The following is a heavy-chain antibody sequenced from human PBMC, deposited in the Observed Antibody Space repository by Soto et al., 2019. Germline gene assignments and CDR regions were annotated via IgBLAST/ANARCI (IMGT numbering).Heavy chain of an antibody. CDR3: ANSGSYPTYFDY. Sequence: EVQLVESGGGLVQPGRSLRLSCAASGFTFDDYAMHWVRQAPGKGLEWVSGISWNSGTIGYADSVKGRLTISRDNAKNSLYLQMNSLRAEDTALYYCANSGSYPTYFDYWGQGTLVTVSS. CDR2: ISWNSGTI. J-gene: IGHJ4*02. CDR1: GFTFDDYA. D-gene: IGHD1-26*01. V-gene: IGHV3-9*01.